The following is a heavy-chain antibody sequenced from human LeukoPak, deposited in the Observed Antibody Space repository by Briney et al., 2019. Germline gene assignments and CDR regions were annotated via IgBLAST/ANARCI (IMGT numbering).Heavy chain of an antibody. J-gene: IGHJ4*02. CDR3: ARGDDVLTGFHLDY. V-gene: IGHV1-2*04. Sequence: ASVKVSCKASGYTFTGYYIHWVRQAPGQGLEWMGWIIPNSGGTHYVQKFQGWVTMTRDTSINTAYMELSRLRSDDTAVYYCARGDDVLTGFHLDYWGQGTLVTVSS. CDR1: GYTFTGYY. CDR2: IIPNSGGT. D-gene: IGHD3-9*01.